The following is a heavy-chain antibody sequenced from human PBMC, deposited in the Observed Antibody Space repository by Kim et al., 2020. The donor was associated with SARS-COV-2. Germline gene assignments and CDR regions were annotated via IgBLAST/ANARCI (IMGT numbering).Heavy chain of an antibody. CDR2: ISNDGTFT. V-gene: IGHV3-33*01. CDR1: GFIFRNFG. J-gene: IGHJ4*02. CDR3: ARPSSSHFDF. Sequence: GGSLGLSCAASGFIFRNFGIHWVRQAPGKGLEWVAFISNDGTFTTYADSVKGRFTISRDYGENTVYLQMDSLFAGDTALYYCARPSSSHFDFWGQGTLVT. D-gene: IGHD3-10*01.